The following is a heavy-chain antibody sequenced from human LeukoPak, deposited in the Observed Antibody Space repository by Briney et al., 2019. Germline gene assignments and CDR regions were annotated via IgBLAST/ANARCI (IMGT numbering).Heavy chain of an antibody. CDR3: ARDRTSAFDI. Sequence: PSETLSLTCTVSGGSVSSGSYYWSWIRQPPGKGLEWIGYIYYSGSTNYNPSLRSRVTISVDTSKNQFSLKLSSVTAADTAVYYCARDRTSAFDIWGQGTMVTVSS. CDR1: GGSVSSGSYY. D-gene: IGHD1-1*01. J-gene: IGHJ3*02. V-gene: IGHV4-61*01. CDR2: IYYSGST.